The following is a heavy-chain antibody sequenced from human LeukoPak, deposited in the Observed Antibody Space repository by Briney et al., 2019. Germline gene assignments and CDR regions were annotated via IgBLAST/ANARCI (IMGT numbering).Heavy chain of an antibody. CDR1: GYTLTELS. Sequence: ASVKVSCKVSGYTLTELSMHWVRQAPGQGLEWMGWINPNTGGTNYAQKFQGRVTMTRDTSISTAYMELSRLRSDDTAVYYCAKVMAGTVAFDIWGQGAMVTVSP. J-gene: IGHJ3*02. V-gene: IGHV1-2*02. CDR2: INPNTGGT. CDR3: AKVMAGTVAFDI. D-gene: IGHD6-19*01.